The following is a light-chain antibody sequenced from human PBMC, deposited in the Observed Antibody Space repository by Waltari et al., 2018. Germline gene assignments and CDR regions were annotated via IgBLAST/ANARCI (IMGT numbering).Light chain of an antibody. J-gene: IGLJ3*02. V-gene: IGLV2-14*03. CDR1: STYVVGSNF. CDR2: DVT. Sequence: QSALTQPASVSGSPGQSVTISCTGTSTYVVGSNFVSWYHQHPGRAPKLMIYDVTHRPSGVSTRFSGSKSGDTASLTISGLQAADEAEYYCSSYSSTNTVVFGGGTQLTV. CDR3: SSYSSTNTVV.